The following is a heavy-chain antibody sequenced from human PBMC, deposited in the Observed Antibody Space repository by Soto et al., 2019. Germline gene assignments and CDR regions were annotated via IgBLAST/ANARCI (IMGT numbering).Heavy chain of an antibody. CDR3: ARGTSLYYWETSRSHGALNI. D-gene: IGHD3-10*01. V-gene: IGHV4-59*01. CDR1: GGSISSYY. J-gene: IGHJ3*02. Sequence: ASETLSLTGTVAGGSISSYYWSWIRQPPGKGLEWIGYIYYSGSTNDNPSLKSRVTISVDTSKNQFSLKLSSVTAAATPVYYCARGTSLYYWETSRSHGALNIWRERTMVTFTS. CDR2: IYYSGST.